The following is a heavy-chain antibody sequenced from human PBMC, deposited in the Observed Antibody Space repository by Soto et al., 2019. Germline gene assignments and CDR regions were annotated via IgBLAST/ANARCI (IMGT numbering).Heavy chain of an antibody. Sequence: KPSETLSLTCAASGGSLTDFYWSWIRQPPGKGLEWIGEIDHSGTANYDPSLESRVTISVDTSKNQISLEVNSVTAADTAVYYCARGVYYFGSGRFDPWGQGTLVTVSS. CDR3: ARGVYYFGSGRFDP. V-gene: IGHV4-34*01. D-gene: IGHD3-10*01. J-gene: IGHJ5*02. CDR2: IDHSGTA. CDR1: GGSLTDFY.